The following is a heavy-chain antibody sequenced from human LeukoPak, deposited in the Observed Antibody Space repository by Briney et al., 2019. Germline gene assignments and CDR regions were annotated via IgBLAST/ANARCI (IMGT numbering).Heavy chain of an antibody. J-gene: IGHJ4*02. Sequence: GESLKISCQGSGYSFTIYWIAWVRQVPGKGLEWMGIIYPGESETRYSPSFPGQVTISADKSISTADLQWSSRKASDTAMYNGMRSYGDHYANYWGQGTLVTVSS. CDR2: IYPGESET. V-gene: IGHV5-51*01. D-gene: IGHD4-17*01. CDR1: GYSFTIYW. CDR3: MRSYGDHYANY.